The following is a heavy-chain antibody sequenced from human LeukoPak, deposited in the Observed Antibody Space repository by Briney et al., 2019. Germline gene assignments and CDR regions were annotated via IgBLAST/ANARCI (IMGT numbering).Heavy chain of an antibody. CDR1: GGSISSYY. J-gene: IGHJ4*02. CDR3: AGVGKTADFDY. D-gene: IGHD3-10*01. V-gene: IGHV4-4*07. Sequence: SETLSLTCTISGGSISSYYWSWIRQPAGKGLGWIGRIYTSGSTNYNPSLKSRVTMSVDTSKNQFSLKLSSVTAADTAVYYCAGVGKTADFDYWGQGTLVTVSS. CDR2: IYTSGST.